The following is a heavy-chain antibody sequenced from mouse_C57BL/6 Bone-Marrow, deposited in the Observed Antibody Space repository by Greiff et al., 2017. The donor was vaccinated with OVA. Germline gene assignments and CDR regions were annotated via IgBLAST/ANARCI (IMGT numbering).Heavy chain of an antibody. CDR3: IRPGSSYDWFAY. J-gene: IGHJ3*01. CDR1: GFTFSDAW. V-gene: IGHV6-6*01. CDR2: IRNKANNHAT. D-gene: IGHD1-1*01. Sequence: DVMLVESGGGLVQPGGSMKLSCAASGFTFSDAWMDWVRQSPEKGLEWVAEIRNKANNHATYYAESVKGRFTISRDDSKSSVYLQMNSLRAEDTGIYYCIRPGSSYDWFAYWGQGTLVTVSA.